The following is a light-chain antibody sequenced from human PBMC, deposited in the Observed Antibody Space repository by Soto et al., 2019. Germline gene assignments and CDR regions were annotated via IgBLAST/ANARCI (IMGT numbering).Light chain of an antibody. CDR3: QQRSNWPPIT. J-gene: IGKJ5*01. CDR1: QSVSSY. Sequence: EIVLTQSPATLPLSPWERATLSPSASQSVSSYLAWYQQKPGQAPRLLIYDASNRATGIPARFSGSGSGTDFTLTISSLEPEDFAVYYCQQRSNWPPITFGQGTRLEIK. CDR2: DAS. V-gene: IGKV3-11*01.